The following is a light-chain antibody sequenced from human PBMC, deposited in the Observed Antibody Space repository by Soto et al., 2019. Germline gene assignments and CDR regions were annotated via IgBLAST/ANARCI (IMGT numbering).Light chain of an antibody. CDR2: AAS. J-gene: IGKJ1*01. CDR3: HQDGTSPRT. Sequence: IVFTQSPSTLPLSHGERATLSCRASQTVSSSYLAWYQQKPGQAPRLLIYAASSRATGIPDRFSGSGSGTDFTLTISRLEPEDFAVYYCHQDGTSPRTFGQGTKVDIK. V-gene: IGKV3-20*01. CDR1: QTVSSSY.